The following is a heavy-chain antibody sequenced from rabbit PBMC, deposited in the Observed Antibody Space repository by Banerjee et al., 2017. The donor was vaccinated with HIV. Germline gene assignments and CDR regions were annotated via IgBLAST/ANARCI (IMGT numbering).Heavy chain of an antibody. D-gene: IGHD4-1*01. CDR3: ARDLTDVIGWNFGW. Sequence: EQLKESGGGLVQPEGSLTLTCTASGFSFSSSYYMCWVRQAPGKGLEWIACIDTGFGGTTYYASWARGRFTISKTSSTTVTLQMTSLTAADTATYFCARDLTDVIGWNFGWWGPGTLVTVS. CDR2: IDTGFGGTT. J-gene: IGHJ6*01. V-gene: IGHV1S45*01. CDR1: GFSFSSSYY.